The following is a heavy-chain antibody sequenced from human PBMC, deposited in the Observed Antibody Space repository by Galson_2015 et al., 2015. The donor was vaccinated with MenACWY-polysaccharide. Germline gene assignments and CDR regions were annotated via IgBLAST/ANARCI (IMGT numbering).Heavy chain of an antibody. CDR2: IHYSGSA. D-gene: IGHD4-17*01. J-gene: IGHJ6*03. V-gene: IGHV4-59*01. CDR1: GGSISGYY. CDR3: ARYGETRNPTKYYMDV. Sequence: SETLSLTCIVSGGSISGYYWSWIRQPPGKGLEWIGYIHYSGSAVYNPSLKSRLIISVDRSKNQFSPTLTSVTAADTAVYYCARYGETRNPTKYYMDVWGKGTTVTVSS.